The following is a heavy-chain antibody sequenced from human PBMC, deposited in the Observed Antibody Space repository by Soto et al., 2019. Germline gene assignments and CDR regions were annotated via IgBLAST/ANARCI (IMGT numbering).Heavy chain of an antibody. CDR1: GFTVSNDW. J-gene: IGHJ4*02. Sequence: EVQLVESGGGLVKPGGSLRLSCAAAGFTVSNDWMSWVRQAPGKGLEWVGRIKSKTDGGTTDYAAPVKDRFTISRDDSKNTLYLQMNSLKTEDTAVYYFTTGRLDYWGQGTLVTVSS. CDR3: TTGRLDY. CDR2: IKSKTDGGTT. V-gene: IGHV3-15*01.